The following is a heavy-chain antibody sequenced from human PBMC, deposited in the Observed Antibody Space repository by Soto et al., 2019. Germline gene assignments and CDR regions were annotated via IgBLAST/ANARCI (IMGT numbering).Heavy chain of an antibody. CDR3: ASDLGGYNRLDY. Sequence: SETLSLTCTVSGGSISSYYWSWIRQPPGKGLEWIGYIYYSGSTNYNPSLKSRVTISVDTSKNQFSLKLSSVTAADTAVYYCASDLGGYNRLDYWGQGTLVTVSS. CDR1: GGSISSYY. V-gene: IGHV4-59*01. D-gene: IGHD5-12*01. CDR2: IYYSGST. J-gene: IGHJ4*02.